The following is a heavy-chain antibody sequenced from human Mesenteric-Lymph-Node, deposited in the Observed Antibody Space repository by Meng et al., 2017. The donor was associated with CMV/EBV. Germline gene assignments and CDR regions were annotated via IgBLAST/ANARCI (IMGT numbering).Heavy chain of an antibody. J-gene: IGHJ4*02. CDR1: GFTFSSYA. Sequence: GESLKISCAASGFTFSSYAMSRVRQAPGKGLEWVSAISGSGGSTYYADSVKGRFTISRDNSKNTLYLQMNSLRAEDTAVYYCAKSTIFGVVGYYFDYWGQGTLVTVSS. CDR2: ISGSGGST. V-gene: IGHV3-23*01. CDR3: AKSTIFGVVGYYFDY. D-gene: IGHD3-3*01.